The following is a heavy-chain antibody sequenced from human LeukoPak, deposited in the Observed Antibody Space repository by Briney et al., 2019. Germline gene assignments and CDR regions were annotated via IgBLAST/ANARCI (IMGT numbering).Heavy chain of an antibody. D-gene: IGHD3-3*01. J-gene: IGHJ4*02. Sequence: SVKVSCKASGYTFTGYYMHWVRQAPGQGLEWMGRIIPILGIANYAQKFQGRVTITADKSTSTAYMELSSLRSEDTAVYYCAREMDYDFWSGYYTGGDYWGQGTLVTVSS. CDR1: GYTFTGYY. CDR3: AREMDYDFWSGYYTGGDY. V-gene: IGHV1-69*04. CDR2: IIPILGIA.